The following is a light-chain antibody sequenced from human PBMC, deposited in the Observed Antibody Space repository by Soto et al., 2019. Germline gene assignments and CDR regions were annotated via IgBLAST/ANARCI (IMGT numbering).Light chain of an antibody. V-gene: IGKV1-5*01. J-gene: IGKJ1*01. CDR1: QSISNW. Sequence: DIQMTQSPSTLSASVGDRVTITCRASQSISNWLAWYQQKPGKAPRLLIYDASSLDTGVPSRFSGSGSGTDFTLTISSLEPDDFAVYYCQQYNSYPGTFGQGTKVEIK. CDR3: QQYNSYPGT. CDR2: DAS.